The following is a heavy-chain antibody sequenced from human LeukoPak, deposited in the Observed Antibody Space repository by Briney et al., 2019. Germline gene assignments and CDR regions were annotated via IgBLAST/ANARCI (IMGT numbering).Heavy chain of an antibody. D-gene: IGHD2-2*01. CDR1: GFSFNSYS. CDR2: ISSSGSYI. V-gene: IGHV3-21*06. J-gene: IGHJ5*02. CDR3: ARRGTTGFDP. Sequence: PGGSLRLSCAASGFSFNSYSMNWVRQAPGKGLEWVSSISSSGSYIYYADSVKGRFTISRDNAKNMLYLQMNSLRAEDTAVYYCARRGTTGFDPWGQGTLVTVSS.